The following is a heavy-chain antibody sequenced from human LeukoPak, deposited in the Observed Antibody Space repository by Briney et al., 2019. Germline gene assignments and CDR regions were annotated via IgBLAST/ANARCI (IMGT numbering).Heavy chain of an antibody. CDR1: GFTFSDYY. V-gene: IGHV3-11*01. D-gene: IGHD2-2*01. J-gene: IGHJ6*03. CDR3: ARSAYYYYYMDV. CDR2: ISSSGSTI. Sequence: GGSLRLSCAASGFTFSDYYMSWIRQAPGKGLEWVSYISSSGSTIYYADSVKGRFTISRDNAKNSLCLQMNSLRAEDTAVYYCARSAYYYYYMDVWGKGTTVTVSS.